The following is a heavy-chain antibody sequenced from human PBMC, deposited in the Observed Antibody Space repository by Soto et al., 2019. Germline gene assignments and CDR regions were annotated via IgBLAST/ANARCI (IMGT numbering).Heavy chain of an antibody. CDR2: IYYSGST. Sequence: QVQLQESGPGLVKPSQTLSLTCTVSGGSISSGGYYWSWIRQHPGKGLEWIGYIYYSGSTYYNPSLKSRVTISVDASKNQFSLKRSSVTAADTAVYYCARDHGGNFGGDYYYGMDVWGQGTTVTVSS. CDR1: GGSISSGGYY. CDR3: ARDHGGNFGGDYYYGMDV. D-gene: IGHD2-21*02. V-gene: IGHV4-31*03. J-gene: IGHJ6*02.